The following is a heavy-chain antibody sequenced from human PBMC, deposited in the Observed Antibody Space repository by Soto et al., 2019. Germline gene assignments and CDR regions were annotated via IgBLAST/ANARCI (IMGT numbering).Heavy chain of an antibody. CDR3: TRDLGTHYDILTGYVFDY. Sequence: GGSLRLSCTASGFTFGDYAMSWFRQAPGKGLEWVGFIRSKAYGGTTEYAASVKGRFTISRDDSKSIAYLQMNSLKTEDTAVYYCTRDLGTHYDILTGYVFDYWGQGTLVTVSS. V-gene: IGHV3-49*03. CDR1: GFTFGDYA. D-gene: IGHD3-9*01. J-gene: IGHJ4*02. CDR2: IRSKAYGGTT.